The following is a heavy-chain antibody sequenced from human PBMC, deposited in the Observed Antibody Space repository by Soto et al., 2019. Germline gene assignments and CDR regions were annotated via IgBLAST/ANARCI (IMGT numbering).Heavy chain of an antibody. Sequence: QVQLVQSGAEVKKPGASVKVSCKASGYTFTSYGISWVRQAPGQGLEWMGWIRAYNGNTKYAQKLQGRVTRTTATSTSTAYMKLRSLRSDDTAVYYCARDSPPVDYWGQGTLVTVSS. CDR3: ARDSPPVDY. J-gene: IGHJ4*02. V-gene: IGHV1-18*01. CDR2: IRAYNGNT. CDR1: GYTFTSYG.